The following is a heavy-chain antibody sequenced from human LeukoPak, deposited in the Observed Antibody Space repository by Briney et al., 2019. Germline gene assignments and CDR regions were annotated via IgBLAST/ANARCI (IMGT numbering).Heavy chain of an antibody. V-gene: IGHV3-48*01. CDR3: ARGGICVANCFFHPFAH. CDR2: ISTKSDAI. J-gene: IGHJ4*02. Sequence: PGGSLRLSCEPAGFAFSDYAMTWVRQIPGKGLEWLAYISTKSDAIYYADSVKGRFTISRDNEKTSVFLQMSSLRAEDTAVYYCARGGICVANCFFHPFAHWGQGTLVTVSS. CDR1: GFAFSDYA. D-gene: IGHD2-15*01.